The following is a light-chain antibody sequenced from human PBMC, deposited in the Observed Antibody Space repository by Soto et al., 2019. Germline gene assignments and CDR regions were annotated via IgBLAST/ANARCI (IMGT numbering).Light chain of an antibody. J-gene: IGKJ4*01. CDR3: QYYGTSSLT. V-gene: IGKV3-20*01. Sequence: EIVLTQPPVTLSLSPGERATLSCRASQSVTSSYLAWYLQKPGQAPRLLIYGASGRATGIPDRFSGSGSGTDFTLTISRLEPEDFAVFYCQYYGTSSLTVGGGAKVDSK. CDR1: QSVTSSY. CDR2: GAS.